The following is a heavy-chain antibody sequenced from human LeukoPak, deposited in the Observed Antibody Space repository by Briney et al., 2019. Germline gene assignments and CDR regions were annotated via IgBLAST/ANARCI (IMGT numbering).Heavy chain of an antibody. D-gene: IGHD1-26*01. CDR1: GFTFKDYG. CDR3: AKHMRATNTYSFFGLDV. J-gene: IGHJ6*02. Sequence: GGSLRLSCAATGFTFKDYGIHWVRQPPGKGLEWVSSINWNGGGTDYADSVKGRFTISRDNAKNSLYLQLSSLRPEDTALYYCAKHMRATNTYSFFGLDVWGQGTTVTVSS. CDR2: INWNGGGT. V-gene: IGHV3-9*01.